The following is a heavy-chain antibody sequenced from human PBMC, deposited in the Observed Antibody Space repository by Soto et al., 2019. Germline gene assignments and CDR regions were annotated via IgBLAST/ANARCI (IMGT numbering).Heavy chain of an antibody. CDR3: ARSRGSGGVEYNMDV. J-gene: IGHJ6*02. CDR1: GFTFSSYW. Sequence: GGSLRLSCAASGFTFSSYWMHWVRQGPGEGLVWVSRIMSDGSGTTYADSVKGRFTISRDNAKNTLYLQTNSLRAEDTAVYHCARSRGSGGVEYNMDVWGQGTTVTVSS. CDR2: IMSDGSGT. V-gene: IGHV3-74*01. D-gene: IGHD3-16*01.